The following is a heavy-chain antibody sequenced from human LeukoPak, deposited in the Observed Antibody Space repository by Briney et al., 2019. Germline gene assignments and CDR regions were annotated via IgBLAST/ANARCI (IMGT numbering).Heavy chain of an antibody. Sequence: GGSLRLSCAASGFTFSSYSMNWLRQAPGKGLEWVSSISSSSSYIYYADSVKGRFTISRDNAKNSLYLQMNSLRAEDTAVYYCASRLRIAAAGSGNNYWGQGTLVTVSS. CDR2: ISSSSSYI. J-gene: IGHJ4*02. V-gene: IGHV3-21*01. CDR1: GFTFSSYS. CDR3: ASRLRIAAAGSGNNY. D-gene: IGHD6-13*01.